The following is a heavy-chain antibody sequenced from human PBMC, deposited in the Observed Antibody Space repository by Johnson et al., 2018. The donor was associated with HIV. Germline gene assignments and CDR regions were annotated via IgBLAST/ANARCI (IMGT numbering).Heavy chain of an antibody. Sequence: EQLEESGGGLVKPGGSLRLSCAASGFTFSNAWMHWVRQAPGQGLVWVARSNSDGSSTTYAASVKGRFTISRDNSKNTLYLQMNSLRGEDTAVYYCARDRVGATAFDIWGQGTMVTVSS. CDR3: ARDRVGATAFDI. D-gene: IGHD1-26*01. J-gene: IGHJ3*02. V-gene: IGHV3-74*01. CDR2: SNSDGSST. CDR1: GFTFSNAW.